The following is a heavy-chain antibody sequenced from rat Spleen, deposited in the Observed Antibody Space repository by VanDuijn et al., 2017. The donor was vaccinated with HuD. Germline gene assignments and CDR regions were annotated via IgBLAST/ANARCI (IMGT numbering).Heavy chain of an antibody. V-gene: IGHV5-29*01. J-gene: IGHJ2*01. CDR3: ARHLGDY. CDR2: ITYDGSST. CDR1: GFTFSDYA. D-gene: IGHD4-6*01. Sequence: EVQLVESGGGLLQPGRSLKLSCVASGFTFSDYAMAWVRQAPTQGLEWVASITYDGSSTYYRDSVKGRFTVSRDNAKNTVYLQMDSLRSEDTATYYCARHLGDYWGQGVMVTVSS.